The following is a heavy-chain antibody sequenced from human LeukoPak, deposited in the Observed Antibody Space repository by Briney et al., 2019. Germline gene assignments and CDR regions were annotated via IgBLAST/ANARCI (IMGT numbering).Heavy chain of an antibody. CDR1: GFTFSSYA. J-gene: IGHJ4*02. CDR2: ISGSAGST. Sequence: GGSLRLSCAASGFTFSSYAMSWVRQVPGKGLEWVSAISGSAGSTYYADSVKGRFTISRDNSKNTLYLQMNSLRAEDTAVYYCAKGDSSGYPYYFDYWGQGTLVTVSS. D-gene: IGHD3-22*01. V-gene: IGHV3-23*01. CDR3: AKGDSSGYPYYFDY.